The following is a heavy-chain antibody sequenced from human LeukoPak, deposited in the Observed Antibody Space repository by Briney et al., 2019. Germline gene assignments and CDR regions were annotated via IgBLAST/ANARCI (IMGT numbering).Heavy chain of an antibody. Sequence: GGSLRLSCAASGFTFSSYGMHWVRQAPGKGLEWVAFIRYDGSNKYYADSVKGRFTISRDNSKNTPYLQMNSLGAEDTAVYYCAKGRASSSWYLLDYFDYWGQEPWSPSPQ. CDR3: AKGRASSSWYLLDYFDY. CDR1: GFTFSSYG. CDR2: IRYDGSNK. J-gene: IGHJ4*01. D-gene: IGHD6-13*01. V-gene: IGHV3-30*02.